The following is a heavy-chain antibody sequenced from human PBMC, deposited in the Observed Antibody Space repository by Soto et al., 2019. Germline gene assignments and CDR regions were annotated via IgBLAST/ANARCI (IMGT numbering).Heavy chain of an antibody. CDR3: ARKYYYGSGIVPYSYYMDV. CDR2: IYPGDSDT. V-gene: IGHV5-51*01. CDR1: GYSFTSYW. Sequence: PGESLKISCKGSGYSFTSYWIGWVRQMPGKGLEWMGIIYPGDSDTRYSPSFQGQVTISVDKSISTAYLQWSSLKASDTAMYYCARKYYYGSGIVPYSYYMDVWGKGTTVTVSS. J-gene: IGHJ6*03. D-gene: IGHD3-10*01.